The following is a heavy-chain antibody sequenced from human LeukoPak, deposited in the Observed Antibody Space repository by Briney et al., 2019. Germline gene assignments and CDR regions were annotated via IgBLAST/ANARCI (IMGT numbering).Heavy chain of an antibody. CDR2: IYYSGST. CDR1: GYSISSGYY. V-gene: IGHV4-38-2*02. D-gene: IGHD3-10*01. CDR3: ATMNYGSGSYTSSYHDY. Sequence: SETLSLTCTVSGYSISSGYYWGWIRQPPGKGLEWIGSIYYSGSTYYNPSLKSRVTISVDTSKNQFSLKLSSVTAADTAVYYCATMNYGSGSYTSSYHDYWGQGTLVTVSS. J-gene: IGHJ4*02.